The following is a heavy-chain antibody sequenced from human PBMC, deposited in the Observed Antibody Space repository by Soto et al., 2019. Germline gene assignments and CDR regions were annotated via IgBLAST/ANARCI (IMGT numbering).Heavy chain of an antibody. Sequence: QVQLQESGPGLVKPSETLSLTCTVSGGSISSYYWSWIRQPPGKGLEWIGYIYYSGSTNYTPSLKSRVTISVDTSKNQFSLKLSSVTAADTAGYYCARHHDSWGQGTLVTVSS. V-gene: IGHV4-59*08. CDR2: IYYSGST. CDR3: ARHHDS. J-gene: IGHJ4*02. CDR1: GGSISSYY.